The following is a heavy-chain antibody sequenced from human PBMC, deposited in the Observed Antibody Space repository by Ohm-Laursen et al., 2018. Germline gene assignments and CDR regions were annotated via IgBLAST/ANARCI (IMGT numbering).Heavy chain of an antibody. Sequence: TQTLTLTCTVSGFSLNNTRVGVGWIRQPPGKALEWLAHIFSPDEKSYRTSLRSRLTVSKDTSKSQVVLTMTNMDPVDTATYYCARIRWQWLPYFDYWGQGTLVTVSS. CDR3: ARIRWQWLPYFDY. V-gene: IGHV2-26*01. J-gene: IGHJ4*02. CDR1: GFSLNNTRVG. CDR2: IFSPDEK. D-gene: IGHD6-19*01.